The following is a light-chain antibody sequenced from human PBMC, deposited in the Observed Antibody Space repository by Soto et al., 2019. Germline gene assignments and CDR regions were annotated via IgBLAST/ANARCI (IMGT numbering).Light chain of an antibody. CDR1: QRISSY. CDR3: QQSYSTPPYT. Sequence: DIQMTQSPSSLSASVGDRVTITCRASQRISSYLNWYQQKPGKAPKLLIYAASSLQSGVPSRSSGSESGTDFTLTISSLQPEDFATYYCQQSYSTPPYTFGQGTKLDIK. CDR2: AAS. V-gene: IGKV1-39*01. J-gene: IGKJ2*01.